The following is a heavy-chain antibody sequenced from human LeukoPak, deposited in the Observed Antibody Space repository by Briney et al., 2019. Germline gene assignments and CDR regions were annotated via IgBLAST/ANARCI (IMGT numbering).Heavy chain of an antibody. V-gene: IGHV1-69*05. Sequence: ASVKVSCKASGGTFSSYAISWVRQAPRQGLEWMGGIIPIFGTANYAQKFQGRVTITTDESTSTAYMELSSLRSEDTAVYYCARSLWWELLYFDYWGQGTLVTVSS. CDR2: IIPIFGTA. J-gene: IGHJ4*02. CDR1: GGTFSSYA. CDR3: ARSLWWELLYFDY. D-gene: IGHD1-26*01.